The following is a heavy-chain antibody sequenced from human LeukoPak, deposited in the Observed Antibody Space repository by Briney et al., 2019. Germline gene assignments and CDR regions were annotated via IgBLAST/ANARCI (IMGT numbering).Heavy chain of an antibody. Sequence: GGSLRLSCAASGFTFSSYSMNWVRQAPGKGLEWVSSISSSSSYIYCADSVKGRFTLSSDNSKNTLHLQMISLRAEDTAVYYCAKGDQPLLYGGAFDSWGQGTLVTVSS. CDR2: ISSSSSYI. J-gene: IGHJ4*02. CDR3: AKGDQPLLYGGAFDS. CDR1: GFTFSSYS. V-gene: IGHV3-21*04. D-gene: IGHD2-2*02.